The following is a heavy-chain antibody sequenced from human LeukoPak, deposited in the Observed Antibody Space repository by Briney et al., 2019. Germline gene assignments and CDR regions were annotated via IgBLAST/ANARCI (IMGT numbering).Heavy chain of an antibody. Sequence: GGSLRLSCAASGFTFSSYSMNWVRQAPGKGLEWVSSISSSSSYIYYADSVKGRFTISRDNAKNSLCLQMNSLRAEDTAVYYCVGYCSSTSCYMRRFDYWGQGTLVTVSS. CDR2: ISSSSSYI. V-gene: IGHV3-21*01. J-gene: IGHJ4*02. CDR1: GFTFSSYS. D-gene: IGHD2-2*02. CDR3: VGYCSSTSCYMRRFDY.